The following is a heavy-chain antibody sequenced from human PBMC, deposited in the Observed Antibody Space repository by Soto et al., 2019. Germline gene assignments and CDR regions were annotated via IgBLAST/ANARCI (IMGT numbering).Heavy chain of an antibody. CDR1: GFTFSNHY. D-gene: IGHD1-20*01. V-gene: IGHV3-72*01. Sequence: EVQLAESGGGLVQPGGSLRLSCAGSGFTFSNHYMDWVRQAPGKGLEWLGRIRNKPNGHTTEHAASVRGRFTISRDDSKNSVYLQMNSLKAEDTAVYYCSTTVITAPLFEYWGQGTVVTVSS. J-gene: IGHJ4*02. CDR2: IRNKPNGHTT. CDR3: STTVITAPLFEY.